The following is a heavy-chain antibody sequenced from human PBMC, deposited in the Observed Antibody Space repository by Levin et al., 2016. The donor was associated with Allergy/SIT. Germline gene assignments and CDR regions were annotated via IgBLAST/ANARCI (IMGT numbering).Heavy chain of an antibody. CDR2: ISYDGSNK. CDR3: ARGGEWFGGEDNWFDP. D-gene: IGHD3-10*01. V-gene: IGHV3-30-3*01. CDR1: GFTFSSYA. J-gene: IGHJ5*02. Sequence: GESLKISCAASGFTFSSYAMHWVRQAPGKGLEWVAVISYDGSNKYYADSVKGRFTISRDNSKNTLYLQMNSLRAEDTAVYYCARGGEWFGGEDNWFDPWGQGTLVTVSS.